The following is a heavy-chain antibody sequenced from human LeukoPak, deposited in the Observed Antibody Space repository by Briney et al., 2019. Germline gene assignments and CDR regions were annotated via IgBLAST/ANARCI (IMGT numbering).Heavy chain of an antibody. V-gene: IGHV1-69*04. Sequence: ASVKVPCKASGGTFSSYAISWVRQAPGQGLEWMGRIIPILGIANYAQKFQGRVTITADKSTSTAYMELSSLRSEDTAVYYCARDQDYYYGMDVWGQGTTVTVSS. J-gene: IGHJ6*02. CDR2: IIPILGIA. CDR1: GGTFSSYA. CDR3: ARDQDYYYGMDV.